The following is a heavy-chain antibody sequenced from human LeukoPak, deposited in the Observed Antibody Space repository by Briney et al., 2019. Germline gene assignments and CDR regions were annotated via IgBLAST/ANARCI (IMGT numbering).Heavy chain of an antibody. V-gene: IGHV1-18*01. J-gene: IGHJ6*02. Sequence: ASVKVSCKASGGTFSSYGISWVRQAPGQGLEWMGWISAYNGNTNYAQKLQGRVTMTTDTSTSTAYMELRSLRSDDTAVYYCARAPSSWYSYYYYGMDVWGQGTTVTVSS. CDR2: ISAYNGNT. CDR1: GGTFSSYG. CDR3: ARAPSSWYSYYYYGMDV. D-gene: IGHD6-13*01.